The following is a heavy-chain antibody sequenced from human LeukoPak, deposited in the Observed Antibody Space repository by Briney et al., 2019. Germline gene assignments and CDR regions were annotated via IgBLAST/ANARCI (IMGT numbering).Heavy chain of an antibody. Sequence: SETLSLTCTVSGGSISSGGYYWTWIRQHPGKGLEWIGYIYYGGSTYYNPSLKSRVTISVDTSKTQFSLQLNSVTAADTAVYYCASPAPYDSSGYYKLWGQGILVTVSS. D-gene: IGHD3-22*01. V-gene: IGHV4-31*03. CDR1: GGSISSGGYY. J-gene: IGHJ4*02. CDR2: IYYGGST. CDR3: ASPAPYDSSGYYKL.